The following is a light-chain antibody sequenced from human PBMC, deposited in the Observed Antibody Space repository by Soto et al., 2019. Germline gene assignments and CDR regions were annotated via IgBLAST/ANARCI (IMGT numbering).Light chain of an antibody. CDR1: SVDVGGYNY. CDR2: DVS. J-gene: IGLJ2*01. CDR3: CSYAGSYTFV. V-gene: IGLV2-11*01. Sequence: QAVVTQPRSVSGSPGQSVTISCTGTSVDVGGYNYVSWYHQHPGKAPKLMIYDVSKRPSGVPDRFSGSKSGNTASLTISGLQAEDEADYYCCSYAGSYTFVFGGGTKVTVL.